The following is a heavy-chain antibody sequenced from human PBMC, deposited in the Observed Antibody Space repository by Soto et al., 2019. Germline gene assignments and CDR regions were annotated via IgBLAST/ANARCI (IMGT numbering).Heavy chain of an antibody. J-gene: IGHJ4*02. CDR2: VYNGGST. CDR1: GGSISSNY. D-gene: IGHD6-13*01. CDR3: ARYRREAVAGYTLDN. Sequence: KPSETLSLTCTVSGGSISSNYWTWIRQPPGKGLEWIGYVYNGGSTNYNPSLKSRVTISEDTSKSQFSLKVNSMTAADTAVYYCARYRREAVAGYTLDNWGQGILVTVSS. V-gene: IGHV4-59*01.